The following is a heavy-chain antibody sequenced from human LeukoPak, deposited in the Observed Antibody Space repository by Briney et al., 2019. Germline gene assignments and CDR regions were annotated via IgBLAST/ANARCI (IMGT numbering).Heavy chain of an antibody. CDR3: ARGVAARDDAFDI. CDR1: GGTFSSYA. D-gene: IGHD6-6*01. J-gene: IGHJ3*02. Sequence: GSSVKVSCKASGGTFSSYAISWVRQAPGQGLEWMGWISAYNGNTNYAQKLQGRVTMTTDTSTSTAYMELRSLRSDDTAVYYCARGVAARDDAFDIWGQGTMVTVSS. CDR2: ISAYNGNT. V-gene: IGHV1-18*01.